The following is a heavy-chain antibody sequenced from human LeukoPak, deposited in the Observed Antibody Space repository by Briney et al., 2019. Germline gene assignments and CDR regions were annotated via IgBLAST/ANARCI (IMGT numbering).Heavy chain of an antibody. CDR3: ARPIRYSSGWYGY. J-gene: IGHJ4*02. CDR1: GYTFTGYY. D-gene: IGHD6-19*01. Sequence: ASVKVSCKASGYTFTGYYMHWVRQAPGQGLEWMGWINPNSGGTNYAQKFQGRGTMTRDTSISTAYMELSRLRSDDTAVYYCARPIRYSSGWYGYWGQGTLVTVSS. CDR2: INPNSGGT. V-gene: IGHV1-2*02.